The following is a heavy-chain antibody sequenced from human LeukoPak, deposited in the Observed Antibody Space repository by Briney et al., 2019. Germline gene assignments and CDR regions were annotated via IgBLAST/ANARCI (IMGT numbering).Heavy chain of an antibody. D-gene: IGHD3-3*01. CDR1: GGSFSGYY. V-gene: IGHV4-34*01. CDR2: INHSGST. J-gene: IGHJ6*02. Sequence: KPSETLSLTCAVYGGSFSGYYWSWIRQPPGKGLEWIGEINHSGSTNYNPSLKSRVTISVDTSKNQFSLKLSSVTAADTAVYYCARGGRSLWSGYYSPPYYYYGMDVWGQGTTVTVS. CDR3: ARGGRSLWSGYYSPPYYYYGMDV.